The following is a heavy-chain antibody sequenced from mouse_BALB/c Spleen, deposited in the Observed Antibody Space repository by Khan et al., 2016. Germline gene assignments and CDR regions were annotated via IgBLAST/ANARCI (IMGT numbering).Heavy chain of an antibody. J-gene: IGHJ3*01. Sequence: VQLQQSGPELVKPGASVKISCKASGYTFTDYNMHWVKQSHGTSLEWIGYIYPQSGGTGYYQKFKNKAILTEDTSSNTAYMELRCLTSEDSAIYYRARLEYYAYAYWGQGTLLTVSA. D-gene: IGHD1-2*01. V-gene: IGHV1S29*02. CDR3: ARLEYYAYAY. CDR2: IYPQSGGT. CDR1: GYTFTDYN.